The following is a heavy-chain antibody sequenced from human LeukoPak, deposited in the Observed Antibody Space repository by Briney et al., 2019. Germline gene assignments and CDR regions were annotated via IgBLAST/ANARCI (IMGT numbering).Heavy chain of an antibody. Sequence: ETLSLTCTVSGGSISSYYWSWIRQPPGKGLEWVSYISSGSSSTRYYADSVKGRFTISRDNAKNSLYLQMNSLRAEDTAVYYCAGGAPVYSSGWYGSRFDYWGQGTLVTVSS. J-gene: IGHJ4*02. D-gene: IGHD6-19*01. CDR3: AGGAPVYSSGWYGSRFDY. CDR2: ISSGSSSTR. CDR1: GGSISSYY. V-gene: IGHV3-48*01.